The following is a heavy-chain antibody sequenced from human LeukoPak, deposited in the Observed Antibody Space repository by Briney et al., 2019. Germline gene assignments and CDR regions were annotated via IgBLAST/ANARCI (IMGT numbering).Heavy chain of an antibody. D-gene: IGHD3-3*01. J-gene: IGHJ1*01. V-gene: IGHV4-4*07. CDR1: GGSISSYY. Sequence: SETLSLTCTVSGGSISSYYWSWIRQPAGKGLEWIGRIYTSGSTNYNPSLKSRVTISVDTSKNQFSLKLSSVTAADTAVYYCARVEGYYDFWSGYSAEYFQHWGQGTLVTVSS. CDR3: ARVEGYYDFWSGYSAEYFQH. CDR2: IYTSGST.